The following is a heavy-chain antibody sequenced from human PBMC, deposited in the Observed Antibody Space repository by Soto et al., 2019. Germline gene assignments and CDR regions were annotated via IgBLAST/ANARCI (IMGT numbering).Heavy chain of an antibody. CDR3: ASRYYDSSGYTNAYYYYYGMDV. D-gene: IGHD3-22*01. CDR2: INPIFGTA. CDR1: GYTFTGYY. Sequence: SVKVSCKASGYTFTGYYMHWVRQAPGQGLEWMGWINPIFGTANYAQKFQGRVTITADESTSTAYMELSSLRSEDTAVYYCASRYYDSSGYTNAYYYYYGMDVWGQGTTVTVSS. J-gene: IGHJ6*02. V-gene: IGHV1-69*13.